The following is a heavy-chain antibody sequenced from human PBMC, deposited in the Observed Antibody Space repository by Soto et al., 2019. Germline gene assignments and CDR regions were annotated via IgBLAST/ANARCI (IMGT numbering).Heavy chain of an antibody. CDR1: GGSISSGGYY. J-gene: IGHJ3*02. D-gene: IGHD3-22*01. V-gene: IGHV4-31*03. CDR2: IYSTGST. Sequence: QVQLQESGPGLVKPSQTLSLTCTVSGGSISSGGYYWSWSRQHPGKGLEWIGYIYSTGSTYYNPSRKSRVTISVDTSKNQCALKLSSGTAADRAVYYCARDAAAAPEDSSGYSYEWNAFDIWGQGTMVTVSS. CDR3: ARDAAAAPEDSSGYSYEWNAFDI.